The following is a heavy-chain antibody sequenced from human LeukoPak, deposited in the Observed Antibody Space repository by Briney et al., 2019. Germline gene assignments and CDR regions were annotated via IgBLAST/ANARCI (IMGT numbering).Heavy chain of an antibody. V-gene: IGHV4-38-2*02. CDR1: GYSIRSGYH. J-gene: IGHJ4*02. D-gene: IGHD4-11*01. CDR3: ARSEINDYMNY. Sequence: SETLSLTCSVSGYSIRSGYHWAWTRQPPGKGLEWIGSINYSEKPYYNPSLKSRVTISVDTSKNQFSLKMTSVTAADTAFYFCARSEINDYMNYWGQGMPVTVSS. CDR2: INYSEKP.